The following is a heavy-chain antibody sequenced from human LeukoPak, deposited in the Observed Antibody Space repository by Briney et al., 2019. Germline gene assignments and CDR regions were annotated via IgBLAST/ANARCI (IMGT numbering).Heavy chain of an antibody. Sequence: GASVKVSCKASGGTFSSYAISWVRQAPGQGLEWMGGIIPMFDTANHAQKFQGRVTITADKSTSTAYMELSSLRSEDTAVYYCASVSAYCSSTSCYGTYYFDYWGQGTLVTVSS. D-gene: IGHD2-2*01. J-gene: IGHJ4*02. V-gene: IGHV1-69*06. CDR3: ASVSAYCSSTSCYGTYYFDY. CDR1: GGTFSSYA. CDR2: IIPMFDTA.